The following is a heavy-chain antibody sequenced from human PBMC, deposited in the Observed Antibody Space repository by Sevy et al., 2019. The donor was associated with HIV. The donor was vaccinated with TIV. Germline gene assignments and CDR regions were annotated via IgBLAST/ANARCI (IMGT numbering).Heavy chain of an antibody. J-gene: IGHJ5*02. V-gene: IGHV4-59*01. Sequence: SETLSLTCTVSGGSISSYYWSWIRQPPGKGLEWIGYIYYSGSTNYNRSLKSRVTISVDTSKNQFSLKLSSVTAADTAVYYCARDRTERYYYGSGSYGQWLDPWGQGTLVTVSS. CDR1: GGSISSYY. CDR2: IYYSGST. CDR3: ARDRTERYYYGSGSYGQWLDP. D-gene: IGHD3-10*01.